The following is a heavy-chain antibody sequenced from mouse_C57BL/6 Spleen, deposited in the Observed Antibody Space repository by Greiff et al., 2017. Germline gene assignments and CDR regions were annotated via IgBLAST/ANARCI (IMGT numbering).Heavy chain of an antibody. J-gene: IGHJ3*01. CDR3: ASGFTTVPGFAY. V-gene: IGHV1-64*01. D-gene: IGHD1-1*01. Sequence: QVQLQHPGAELVKPGASVKLSCKASGYTFTSYWMHWVKQRPGQGLEWIGMIHPNSGSTNYNEKFKSKATLTVDKSSSTAYMQLSSLTSEDSAVYYCASGFTTVPGFAYWGQGTLVTVSA. CDR1: GYTFTSYW. CDR2: IHPNSGST.